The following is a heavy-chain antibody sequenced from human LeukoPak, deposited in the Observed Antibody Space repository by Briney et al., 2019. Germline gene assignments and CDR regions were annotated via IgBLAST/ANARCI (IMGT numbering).Heavy chain of an antibody. V-gene: IGHV3-53*01. Sequence: PGGSLRLSCAASGLTFSNSHMSWVRQAPGKGLEWVSVIYSGVTMYYADSVKGRFTISRDNAKNSLYLQMNSLRAEDTAVYYCARAHYDFWSGSRGYWGQGTLVTVSS. CDR2: IYSGVTM. D-gene: IGHD3-3*01. CDR3: ARAHYDFWSGSRGY. CDR1: GLTFSNSH. J-gene: IGHJ4*02.